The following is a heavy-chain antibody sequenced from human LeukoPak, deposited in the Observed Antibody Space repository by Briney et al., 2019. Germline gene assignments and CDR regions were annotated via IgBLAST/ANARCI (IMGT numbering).Heavy chain of an antibody. J-gene: IGHJ4*02. CDR1: GFIFRSYA. V-gene: IGHV3-23*01. CDR2: ITGSGGAT. Sequence: GGSLRLSCAASGFIFRSYAMSWVRQAPGKGLEWVSGITGSGGATYYADSVKGRFTISRDNSKNTLYLQVDTLRAEDTAVYYCAKPLYDLWSTYLFDYWGQGTLVTVSS. D-gene: IGHD3-3*01. CDR3: AKPLYDLWSTYLFDY.